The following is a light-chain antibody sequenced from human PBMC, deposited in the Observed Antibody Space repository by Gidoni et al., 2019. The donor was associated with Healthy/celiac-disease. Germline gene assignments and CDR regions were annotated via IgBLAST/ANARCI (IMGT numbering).Light chain of an antibody. Sequence: DIVMTQSPLSLPVTPGEPASISCRSSQSLQHSNGYNYLDWYLQKPGQSPQLLIYLGSNRASGVPDRFSGSGAGTDFTLKSSRVEAEDVGVYYCMQARQTLTFGGGTKVEIK. CDR1: QSLQHSNGYNY. CDR3: MQARQTLT. V-gene: IGKV2-28*01. CDR2: LGS. J-gene: IGKJ4*01.